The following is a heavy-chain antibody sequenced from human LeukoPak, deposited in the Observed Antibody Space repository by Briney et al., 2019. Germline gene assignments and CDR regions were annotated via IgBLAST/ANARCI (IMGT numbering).Heavy chain of an antibody. CDR1: GSTFSSYA. Sequence: PGGSLRLSCAASGSTFSSYAMSWVRQAPGKGLEWVSAISGSGGSTYYADSVKGRFTISRDNSKNTLYLQMNSLRAEDTAVYYCAKDGIYCSSTSCKSYFDYWGQGTLVTVSS. CDR3: AKDGIYCSSTSCKSYFDY. J-gene: IGHJ4*02. CDR2: ISGSGGST. D-gene: IGHD2-2*01. V-gene: IGHV3-23*01.